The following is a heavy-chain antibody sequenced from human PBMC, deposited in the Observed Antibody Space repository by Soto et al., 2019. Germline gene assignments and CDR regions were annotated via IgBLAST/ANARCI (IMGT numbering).Heavy chain of an antibody. CDR3: ARHVGRAQDYSYYHDMDI. CDR1: GFTFSSYA. D-gene: IGHD2-15*01. CDR2: ISGSGGST. J-gene: IGHJ6*02. Sequence: QTGGSLRLSCAASGFTFSSYAMSWVRQAPGKGLEWVSAISGSGGSTYYADSVKGRFTISRDNSKNTLYLQMNSLRAEDTAVYYCARHVGRAQDYSYYHDMDIWGQGSTVTISS. V-gene: IGHV3-23*01.